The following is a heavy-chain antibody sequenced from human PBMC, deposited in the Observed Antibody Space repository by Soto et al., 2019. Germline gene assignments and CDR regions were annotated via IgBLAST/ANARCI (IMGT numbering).Heavy chain of an antibody. CDR1: GFTFTRYS. J-gene: IGHJ4*02. CDR2: ISSTTNYI. Sequence: GGSLRLSCAASGFTFTRYSMNWVRQAPGKGLEWVSCISSTTNYIYYGDSMKGRFTISRDNAKNSLYLEMNSLRAEDTAVYYCARESEDLTSNFDYWGQGTLVTVSS. CDR3: ARESEDLTSNFDY. V-gene: IGHV3-21*06.